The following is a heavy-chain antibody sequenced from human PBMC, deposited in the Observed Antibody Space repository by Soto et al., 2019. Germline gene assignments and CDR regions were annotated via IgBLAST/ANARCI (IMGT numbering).Heavy chain of an antibody. V-gene: IGHV3-53*01. CDR3: ARDLWGDGYNYHYYYGMDV. J-gene: IGHJ6*02. CDR2: IYSGGST. CDR1: GITVSRNY. D-gene: IGHD5-12*01. Sequence: PGGSLRLSCAASGITVSRNYMRWVRQAPGKGLEWVSVIYSGGSTYYADSVKGRFTISRDNSKNTLYLQMNSLRAEDTAVYYCARDLWGDGYNYHYYYGMDVWGQGTTVTVSS.